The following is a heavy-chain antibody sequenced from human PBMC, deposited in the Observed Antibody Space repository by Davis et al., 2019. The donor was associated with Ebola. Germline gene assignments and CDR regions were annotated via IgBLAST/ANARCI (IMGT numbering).Heavy chain of an antibody. CDR3: AREGGRTTNWFDP. CDR2: IYHSGST. CDR1: GGSISSSNW. D-gene: IGHD1-14*01. Sequence: MPSETLSLTCAVSGGSISSSNWWSWVRQPPGKGLEWIGEIYHSGSTNYNPSLKSRVTISVDTSKNQFSLKLSSVTAADTAVYYCAREGGRTTNWFDPWGQGTLVTVSS. V-gene: IGHV4-4*02. J-gene: IGHJ5*02.